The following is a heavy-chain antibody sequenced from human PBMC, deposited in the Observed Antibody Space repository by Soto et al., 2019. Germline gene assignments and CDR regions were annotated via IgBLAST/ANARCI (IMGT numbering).Heavy chain of an antibody. CDR3: ARSQLVPPYCYYYMDV. Sequence: SVKVSCKVSGYTLTELSMHWVRQAPGKGLEWMGSIIPILGIANYAQKFQGRVTITADKSTSTAYMELSSLRSEDTAVYYCARSQLVPPYCYYYMDVWGKGTTVTVSS. D-gene: IGHD6-13*01. CDR2: IIPILGIA. J-gene: IGHJ6*03. CDR1: GYTLTELS. V-gene: IGHV1-69*02.